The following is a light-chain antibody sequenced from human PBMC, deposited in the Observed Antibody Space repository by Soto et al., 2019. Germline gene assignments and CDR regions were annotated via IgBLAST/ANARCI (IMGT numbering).Light chain of an antibody. CDR3: AAWDDSLNGVV. Sequence: QPVLTQPPSASGTPGQRVTISCSGSSSNIGSNIVHWYQQLPGTAPKLLIYSNNQRPSGVPDRFSGSESGTSAYLTITGLQSEDEADYYCAAWDDSLNGVVFGGGTKLTVL. CDR2: SNN. CDR1: SSNIGSNI. J-gene: IGLJ2*01. V-gene: IGLV1-44*01.